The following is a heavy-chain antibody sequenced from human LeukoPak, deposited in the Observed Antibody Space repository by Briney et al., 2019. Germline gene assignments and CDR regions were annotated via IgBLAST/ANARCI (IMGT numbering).Heavy chain of an antibody. CDR1: GFTFSSYG. CDR2: IRYDGSNK. Sequence: GGSLRLSCAASGFTFSSYGMHWVRQAPGKGLEWVAFIRYDGSNKYYADSVKGRFTISRDNSKNTLYLQMNSLRAEDTAVYYCAKDSLTTVTTRGIDYWGQGTLVTVSS. CDR3: AKDSLTTVTTRGIDY. D-gene: IGHD4-17*01. V-gene: IGHV3-30*02. J-gene: IGHJ4*02.